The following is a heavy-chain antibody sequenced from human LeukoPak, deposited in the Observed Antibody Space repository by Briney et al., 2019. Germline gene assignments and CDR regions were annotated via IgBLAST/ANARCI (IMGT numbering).Heavy chain of an antibody. CDR2: IYYSGST. CDR3: ARHTGDDAFDI. CDR1: GGSISSYY. J-gene: IGHJ3*02. V-gene: IGHV4-59*08. Sequence: SEILSLTCTVSGGSISSYYWSWIRQPPGKGLEWIGYIYYSGSTNYNPSLKSRVTISVDTSKNQFSLKLSSVTAADTAVYYCARHTGDDAFDIWGQGTMVTVSS. D-gene: IGHD3-16*01.